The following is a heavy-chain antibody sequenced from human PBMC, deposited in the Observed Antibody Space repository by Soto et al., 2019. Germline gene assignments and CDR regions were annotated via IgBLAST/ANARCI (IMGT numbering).Heavy chain of an antibody. V-gene: IGHV4-31*03. Sequence: SETLSLTCTVSGGSISSGGYYWSWIRQHPGKGLEWIGYIYYSGSTYYNPSLKSRVTISVDTSKNQFSLKLSSVTAADTAVYYCAMEPPSPVGELSGLTGWGQGTLVTVSS. J-gene: IGHJ4*02. CDR2: IYYSGST. CDR1: GGSISSGGYY. CDR3: AMEPPSPVGELSGLTG. D-gene: IGHD3-10*01.